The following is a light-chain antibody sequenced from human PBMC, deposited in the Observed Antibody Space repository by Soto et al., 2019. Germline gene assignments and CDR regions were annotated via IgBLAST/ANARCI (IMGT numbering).Light chain of an antibody. CDR3: QQYGSSPTWT. CDR1: QSVSSNY. V-gene: IGKV3-20*01. J-gene: IGKJ1*01. Sequence: EIVLTQSPGTLSLTPGERATLSCRASQSVSSNYLAWYQQKPGQAPRLLIYGASSRATGIPDRFSGSGSGTDFTLTIRRLEPEDFAVYYCQQYGSSPTWTFGQGTKVEIK. CDR2: GAS.